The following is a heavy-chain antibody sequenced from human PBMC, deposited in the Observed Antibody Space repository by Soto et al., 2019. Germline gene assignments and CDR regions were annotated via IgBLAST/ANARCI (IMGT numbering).Heavy chain of an antibody. CDR1: GDSISSYY. Sequence: QVQLQESGPGLVKPSETLSLTCAVSGDSISSYYCMWIRQPPGKGLESIGYLYYGRSANYNPYLKSRVTLSVDTSTNQCFLTLSSMTAADTAVYYCALRSMAVVPEYWGQGTLVTVSS. CDR3: ALRSMAVVPEY. V-gene: IGHV4-59*01. D-gene: IGHD3-22*01. CDR2: LYYGRSA. J-gene: IGHJ4*02.